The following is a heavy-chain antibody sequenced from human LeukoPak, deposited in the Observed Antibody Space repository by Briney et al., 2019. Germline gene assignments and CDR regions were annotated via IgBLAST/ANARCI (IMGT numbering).Heavy chain of an antibody. J-gene: IGHJ4*02. Sequence: PGGSLRLSCAGSGFTFSSYGMHWVRQAPGKGLEWVAVISYDGSNKYYADSVKGRFTISRDNSKNTLYLQMNSLRAEDTAVYYCAGYFDYWGQGTLVTVSS. CDR3: AGYFDY. V-gene: IGHV3-30*03. CDR2: ISYDGSNK. CDR1: GFTFSSYG.